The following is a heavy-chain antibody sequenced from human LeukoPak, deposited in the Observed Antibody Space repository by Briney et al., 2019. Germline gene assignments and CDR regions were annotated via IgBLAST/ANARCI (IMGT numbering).Heavy chain of an antibody. CDR3: ARRGSRPYFDY. J-gene: IGHJ4*02. D-gene: IGHD2-15*01. CDR1: GYSFTNFL. Sequence: GESLKISCKGSGYSFTNFLIGWVRQMPGKGLEWMGIIYPADPDTRYSPSFQGQVIISADKSINTAYLQWSSLKASDTAIYYCARRGSRPYFDYWGQGTLVTVSS. V-gene: IGHV5-51*01. CDR2: IYPADPDT.